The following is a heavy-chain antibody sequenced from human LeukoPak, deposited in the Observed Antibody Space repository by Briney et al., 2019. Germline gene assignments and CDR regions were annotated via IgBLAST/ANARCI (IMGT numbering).Heavy chain of an antibody. CDR1: GGSISSYS. Sequence: SETLSLTCTVSGGSISSYSWTWIRQPPGKGLEWIGYIYYSGSTNYNPSLKSRVTISVDTSKNQFSLKLSSVTAADTAVYYCARDRSSGYYPDAFDIWGQGTMVTVSS. D-gene: IGHD3-22*01. V-gene: IGHV4-59*01. J-gene: IGHJ3*02. CDR3: ARDRSSGYYPDAFDI. CDR2: IYYSGST.